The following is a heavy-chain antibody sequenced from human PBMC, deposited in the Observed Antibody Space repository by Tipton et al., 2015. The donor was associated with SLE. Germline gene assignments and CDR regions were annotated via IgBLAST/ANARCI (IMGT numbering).Heavy chain of an antibody. CDR1: GFTFSSYW. D-gene: IGHD6-13*01. J-gene: IGHJ3*02. V-gene: IGHV3-48*03. Sequence: SLRLSCAASGFTFSSYWMSWVRQAPGKGLEWVSYISSSGSTIYYADSVKGRFTISRDNAKNSLYLQMNSLRAEDTAVYYCARERQQLVYALDIWGQGTMVTVSS. CDR3: ARERQQLVYALDI. CDR2: ISSSGSTI.